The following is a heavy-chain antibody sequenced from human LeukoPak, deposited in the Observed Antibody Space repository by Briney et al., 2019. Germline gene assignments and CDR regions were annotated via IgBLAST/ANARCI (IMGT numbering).Heavy chain of an antibody. D-gene: IGHD5-18*01. CDR1: GGTFSSYA. CDR2: IIPILGIA. J-gene: IGHJ4*02. CDR3: ARGSGYSCGNSPFDY. V-gene: IGHV1-69*04. Sequence: GASVKVSCKASGGTFSSYAISWVRQAPGQGLEWMGRIIPILGIANYAQKFQGRVTITADKSTSTAYMELSSLRSEDTAVYYCARGSGYSCGNSPFDYWGQGTLVTVSS.